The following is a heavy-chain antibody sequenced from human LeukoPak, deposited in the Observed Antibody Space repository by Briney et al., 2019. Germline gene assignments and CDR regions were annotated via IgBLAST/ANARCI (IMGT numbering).Heavy chain of an antibody. V-gene: IGHV3-7*03. Sequence: PGGSLRLSCAASGFTFSDYYMSWVRQAPGKGLEWVAKINQDGTEKAYVDSARGRFTISRDNAKNSLFLQMNSLRAEDTAVYYCARGPLIAAAGTWWGQGTLVTVSS. CDR1: GFTFSDYY. CDR2: INQDGTEK. CDR3: ARGPLIAAAGTW. J-gene: IGHJ4*02. D-gene: IGHD6-13*01.